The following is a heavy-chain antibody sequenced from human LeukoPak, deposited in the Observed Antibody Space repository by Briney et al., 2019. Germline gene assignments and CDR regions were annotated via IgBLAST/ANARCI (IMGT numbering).Heavy chain of an antibody. Sequence: PSETLSLTCAVYGGSFSDYYWTWIRQTPGKGLEWIGEMSPSGSSNYNPSLKCRVTISVDASKNQFSLKLRSVTAADTAVYYCARGRQDVNMILVVMAGVAYYLDVWSKGTTVTVS. D-gene: IGHD3-22*01. CDR1: GGSFSDYY. J-gene: IGHJ6*03. CDR3: ARGRQDVNMILVVMAGVAYYLDV. CDR2: MSPSGSS. V-gene: IGHV4-34*01.